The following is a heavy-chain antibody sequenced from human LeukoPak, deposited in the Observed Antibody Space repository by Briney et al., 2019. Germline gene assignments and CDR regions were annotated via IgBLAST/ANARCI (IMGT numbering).Heavy chain of an antibody. CDR3: ARGAWPVAYYDSSGYLHYFDY. V-gene: IGHV1-46*01. D-gene: IGHD3-22*01. CDR1: GHTFISYY. CDR2: INPSGGTT. J-gene: IGHJ4*02. Sequence: ASVKVSCKASGHTFISYYMHWVRQAPGQGLEWMGIINPSGGTTSYAQKFQGRVTMTRDTSTSTVYMDLRSLRSEDTAVYYGARGAWPVAYYDSSGYLHYFDYGGQGTLVTVSS.